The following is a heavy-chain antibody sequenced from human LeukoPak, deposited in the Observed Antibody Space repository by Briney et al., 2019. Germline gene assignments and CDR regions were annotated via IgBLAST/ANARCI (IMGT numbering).Heavy chain of an antibody. D-gene: IGHD3-10*01. CDR2: ISGSGDST. Sequence: PGGSLRLSCAASGFTLSSYAMSWVRQAPGKGLEWVSAISGSGDSTYYADSVKGRFTISRDKSKNTLYLQMNSLRAEDTAVYYCAKDAHTYYYGSGSYLHFDYWGQGTLVTVSS. V-gene: IGHV3-23*01. CDR1: GFTLSSYA. J-gene: IGHJ4*02. CDR3: AKDAHTYYYGSGSYLHFDY.